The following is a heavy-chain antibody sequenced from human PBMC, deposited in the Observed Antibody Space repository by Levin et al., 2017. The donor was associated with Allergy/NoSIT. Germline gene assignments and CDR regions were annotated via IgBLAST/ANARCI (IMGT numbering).Heavy chain of an antibody. Sequence: GGSLRLSCEGSGFIFSNSAIHWVRQAPGKGLEWVAAIWYDGSNKHYADSAKGRFTISRENFKNTVYLQMNSLRAEDTALYDCAREDLWSGYIHPKYGMGLWGQGTTVTVS. CDR2: IWYDGSNK. CDR3: AREDLWSGYIHPKYGMGL. J-gene: IGHJ6*02. V-gene: IGHV3-33*01. CDR1: GFIFSNSA. D-gene: IGHD3-3*01.